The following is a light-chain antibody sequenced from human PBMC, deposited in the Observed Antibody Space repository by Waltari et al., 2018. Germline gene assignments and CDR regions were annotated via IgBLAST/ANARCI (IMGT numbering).Light chain of an antibody. CDR2: GAS. J-gene: IGKJ1*01. CDR3: QQYGFSRT. Sequence: EIVLTQSPGILSLSPGERATLSCRASQSVSSSYLAWYQQKPGQAPRHLIHGASNRDTGVPDRFSGSGSGTDFTLTISRLEPEDCAVYYCQQYGFSRTFGQGTKVEIK. CDR1: QSVSSSY. V-gene: IGKV3-20*01.